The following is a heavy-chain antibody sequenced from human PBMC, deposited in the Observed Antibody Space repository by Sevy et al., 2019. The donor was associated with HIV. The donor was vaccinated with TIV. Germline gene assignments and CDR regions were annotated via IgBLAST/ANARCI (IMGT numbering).Heavy chain of an antibody. CDR1: GFTFGDYC. V-gene: IGHV3-49*04. D-gene: IGHD6-13*01. J-gene: IGHJ4*02. Sequence: GGSLRLSCTASGFTFGDYCMSCVRQAPGKGLEWVAFLKSDVYGGTVDHAASVRGRFVISRDDSKTIAYLQMNDLKTEYTGVYYCTRWKAAQSIFDYWGQGALVTVSS. CDR3: TRWKAAQSIFDY. CDR2: LKSDVYGGTV.